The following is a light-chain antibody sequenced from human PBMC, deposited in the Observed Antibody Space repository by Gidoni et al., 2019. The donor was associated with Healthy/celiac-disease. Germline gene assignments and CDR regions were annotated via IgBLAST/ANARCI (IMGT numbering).Light chain of an antibody. CDR2: DAS. Sequence: DIQMTQSPSSLSASVGDRVTITCQASQDISNYLNWYQQKPGKAPKLLIYDASNLETGVPSRFSGSGSGTDFTFTISSLQHEDIATYYCQQYDNLLTFGQGTKVEIK. V-gene: IGKV1-33*01. CDR1: QDISNY. J-gene: IGKJ1*01. CDR3: QQYDNLLT.